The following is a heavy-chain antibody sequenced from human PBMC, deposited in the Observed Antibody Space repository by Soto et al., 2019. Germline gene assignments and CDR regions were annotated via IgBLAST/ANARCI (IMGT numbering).Heavy chain of an antibody. CDR1: GGTFSNYA. CDR2: IIPIFGTA. V-gene: IGHV1-69*01. CDR3: ARVHCSGGSCYSFCLYNYGMDV. D-gene: IGHD2-15*01. Sequence: QVQLVQSGAEVKKPGSSVKVSCKASGGTFSNYAISWVRQAPGQGLEWMGGIIPIFGTANYAQKFQGRVTITADESTSTAYMELSSLRSEDTAVYYCARVHCSGGSCYSFCLYNYGMDVWGQGTTVTVSS. J-gene: IGHJ6*02.